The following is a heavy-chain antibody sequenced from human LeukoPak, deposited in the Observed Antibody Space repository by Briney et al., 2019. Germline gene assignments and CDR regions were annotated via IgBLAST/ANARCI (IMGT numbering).Heavy chain of an antibody. D-gene: IGHD1-26*01. CDR3: TRTYSDSYPVHY. CDR2: IDWDADT. CDR1: GFPLSTSGMC. V-gene: IGHV2-70*13. Sequence: SGPTLVNPTQTLTLTCTFSGFPLSTSGMCVSWIRQPPGKALEWLALIDWDADTYYSTSLKTRLTISKDTSKNQVVLTMTNMDPVDTATSYCTRTYSDSYPVHYWGQGTLVTVSS. J-gene: IGHJ4*02.